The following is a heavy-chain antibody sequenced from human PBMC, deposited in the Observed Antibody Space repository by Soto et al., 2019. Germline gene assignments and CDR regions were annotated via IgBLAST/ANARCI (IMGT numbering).Heavy chain of an antibody. Sequence: EVQLVESGGGLVQPGGSLRLSCAASGFTFSSYWMHWVRQAPGKGLVWVSRINSDGSSTSYADSVKGRFTISRDNAKNTLYLQMNSLRAEDTAVYYCARRSGGRPLITGMDVWGQGTTVTVSS. V-gene: IGHV3-74*01. J-gene: IGHJ6*02. D-gene: IGHD3-10*01. CDR1: GFTFSSYW. CDR2: INSDGSST. CDR3: ARRSGGRPLITGMDV.